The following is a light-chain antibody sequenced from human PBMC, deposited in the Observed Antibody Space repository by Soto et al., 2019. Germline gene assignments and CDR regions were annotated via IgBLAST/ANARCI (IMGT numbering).Light chain of an antibody. CDR2: EVS. Sequence: QSVLTQPPSASGSPGQPVTISCTGTSSDVGGYNYVSWYQQHPGKAPKLIIYEVSKRPSGVPDRFSGSKSGNTASLTVSGLQAEDEADYFCSSSAGSNNLVFGGGTKVTVL. V-gene: IGLV2-8*01. CDR3: SSSAGSNNLV. J-gene: IGLJ2*01. CDR1: SSDVGGYNY.